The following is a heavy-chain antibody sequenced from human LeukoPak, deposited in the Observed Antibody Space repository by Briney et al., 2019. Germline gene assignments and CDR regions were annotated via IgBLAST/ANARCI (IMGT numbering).Heavy chain of an antibody. CDR3: AKGLEWELPPGADY. CDR2: ISYDGSNK. CDR1: GFTFSSYA. Sequence: GGSLRLSCAASGFTFSSYAMHWVRQAPGKGLEWVAVISYDGSNKYYADSVKGRFTISRDNSKNTLYLQMNSLRAEDTAVYYCAKGLEWELPPGADYWGQGTPVTVSS. J-gene: IGHJ4*02. D-gene: IGHD1-26*01. V-gene: IGHV3-30-3*01.